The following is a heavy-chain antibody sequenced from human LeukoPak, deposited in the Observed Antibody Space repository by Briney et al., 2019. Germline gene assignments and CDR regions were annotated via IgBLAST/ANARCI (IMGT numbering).Heavy chain of an antibody. CDR2: IWYDGSNK. CDR3: ATDRATQYFDY. D-gene: IGHD2-15*01. J-gene: IGHJ4*02. Sequence: GGSLRLSCSASGFTFKSYAMHWVRQAPGKGLEWVAVIWYDGSNKDYADSVKGRFTVSRDNSRNTLFLQMNSLRVEDTAVYYCATDRATQYFDYWGQGTLVSVPS. V-gene: IGHV3-33*08. CDR1: GFTFKSYA.